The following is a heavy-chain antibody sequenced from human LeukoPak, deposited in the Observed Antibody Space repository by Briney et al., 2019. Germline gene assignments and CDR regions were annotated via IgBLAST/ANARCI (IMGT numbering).Heavy chain of an antibody. J-gene: IGHJ6*02. CDR2: INPNSGGT. Sequence: ASVKVSCKASGYTFTAYYIHWVRRAPGQGLEWMGWINPNSGGTESAQKFQGRVTMTRDTSISTAYMELSRLRSDDTAVYYCARDAAAGSYYYYGMDVWGQGTTVTVSS. V-gene: IGHV1-2*02. CDR3: ARDAAAGSYYYYGMDV. D-gene: IGHD6-13*01. CDR1: GYTFTAYY.